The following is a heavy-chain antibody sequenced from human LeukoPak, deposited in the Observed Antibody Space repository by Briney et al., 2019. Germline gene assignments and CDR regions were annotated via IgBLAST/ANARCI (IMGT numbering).Heavy chain of an antibody. CDR1: GGSFSGYY. D-gene: IGHD2-8*01. CDR2: SNHSGST. CDR3: ARGSRLTKPYYYYYYMDV. V-gene: IGHV4-34*01. Sequence: SETLSLTCAVYGGSFSGYYWSGIREPPGKGLDWSGDSNHSGSTNYNPSLKSRVTISVGTSKNQFSLKLSSVTAADTAVYYCARGSRLTKPYYYYYYMDVWGKGTTVTVSS. J-gene: IGHJ6*03.